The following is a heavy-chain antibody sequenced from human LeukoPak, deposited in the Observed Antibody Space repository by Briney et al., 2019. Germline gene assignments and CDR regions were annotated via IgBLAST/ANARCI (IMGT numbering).Heavy chain of an antibody. CDR1: GFSFSSYW. CDR2: IKHDGSEK. J-gene: IGHJ4*02. D-gene: IGHD1-26*01. Sequence: GGSLRLSCTASGFSFSSYWMIWVRQAPGKGLEWVANIKHDGSEKYYADSVKGRFSISRDNARNSVYLQMASLRVEDTAVYYCARDPVEWELLLDYWGQGTLVTVSS. V-gene: IGHV3-7*01. CDR3: ARDPVEWELLLDY.